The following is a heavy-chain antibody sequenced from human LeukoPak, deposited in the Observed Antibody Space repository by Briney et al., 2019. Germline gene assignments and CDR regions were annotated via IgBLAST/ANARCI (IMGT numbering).Heavy chain of an antibody. Sequence: SQTLSLTCAISEYSVSSNSAAWNWLRQSPSIGLEWLIRTYYRSKWYYDYAVSVKSRITINPNTSKNHFSIQLNSETPEDSAVYYCARRPQLVDYYYTDVWGKGTTVTVSS. CDR3: ARRPQLVDYYYTDV. V-gene: IGHV6-1*01. CDR2: TYYRSKWYY. CDR1: EYSVSSNSAA. J-gene: IGHJ6*03. D-gene: IGHD6-13*01.